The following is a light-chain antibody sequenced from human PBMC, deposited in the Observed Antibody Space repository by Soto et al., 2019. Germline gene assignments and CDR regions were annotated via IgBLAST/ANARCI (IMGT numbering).Light chain of an antibody. CDR3: QQRSYLFT. CDR1: QSISSS. V-gene: IGKV3-11*01. Sequence: EIVVTQSPAALSFSPGERATLSCRASQSISSSLAWYQQKPGQAPRLLIYDASNRATGIPARFSGSGSGTDVTLTISSLEPEDSAVYYCQQRSYLFTFGGGTKVEIK. CDR2: DAS. J-gene: IGKJ4*01.